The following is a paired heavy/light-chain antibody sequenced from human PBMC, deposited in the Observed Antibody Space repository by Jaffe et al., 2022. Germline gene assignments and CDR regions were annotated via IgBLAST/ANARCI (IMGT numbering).Heavy chain of an antibody. CDR1: GGSINRGNW. Sequence: QVQLQESGPRLVKSSGTLSLTCAVSGGSINRGNWWSWVRQPPGKGLEWIGEIFQSGNTIYNPSLESRVTISLDKSKNQFSLMVTSVTPADTAVYYCASVKRGQGPGDIWGQGTMVTVSS. D-gene: IGHD1-1*01. CDR3: ASVKRGQGPGDI. J-gene: IGHJ3*02. CDR2: IFQSGNT. V-gene: IGHV4-4*02.
Light chain of an antibody. V-gene: IGKV2-28*01. J-gene: IGKJ4*01. CDR1: QSLLHSNGYNY. Sequence: DIVMAQSPLSLPVTPGEPASISCRSSQSLLHSNGYNYLNWYLQKPGQSPQLLIYLGSIRASGVPDRFSGSGSGTDFTLKISRVEAEDVGIYYCMQALQTPLTFGGGTEVEIK. CDR3: MQALQTPLT. CDR2: LGS.